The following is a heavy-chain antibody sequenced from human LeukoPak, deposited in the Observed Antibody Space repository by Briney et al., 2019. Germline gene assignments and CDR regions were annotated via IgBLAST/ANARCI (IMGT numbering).Heavy chain of an antibody. CDR3: ARALSVTGYYQGFDY. Sequence: GGPLRLSCAASGFTFSDSYMGWIRQAPGKGLEWVSYIFSSDPTTHYADSVKGRFTISRDNAKKSLYLQMNSLRAEDTAVYYCARALSVTGYYQGFDYWGQGTLVTVSS. J-gene: IGHJ4*02. V-gene: IGHV3-11*01. CDR1: GFTFSDSY. CDR2: IFSSDPTT. D-gene: IGHD3-9*01.